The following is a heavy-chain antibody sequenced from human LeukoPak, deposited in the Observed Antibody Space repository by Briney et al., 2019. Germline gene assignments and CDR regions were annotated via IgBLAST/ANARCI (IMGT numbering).Heavy chain of an antibody. D-gene: IGHD6-19*01. Sequence: SSETLSLTCTVSGGSVSSRNYCWGWIRQPPGQGLEWIGNIYYSGGTYYNPSLKSRVTISVDTSKNQFSLKLSSVTAADTAVYYCAREVAGTPWIDNWGQGTLVTVSS. CDR3: AREVAGTPWIDN. V-gene: IGHV4-39*02. CDR1: GGSVSSRNYC. CDR2: IYYSGGT. J-gene: IGHJ4*02.